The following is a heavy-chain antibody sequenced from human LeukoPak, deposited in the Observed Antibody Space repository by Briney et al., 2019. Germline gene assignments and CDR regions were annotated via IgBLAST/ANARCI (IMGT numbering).Heavy chain of an antibody. Sequence: GGSLRLSCAASGYTFRSYGMYWVRQAPGKGLQWVAVIWYDESKKYYIDSVKGRFTISRDVSKNTLYLQMNSLRAEDTAMYYCARDGGIGLDYWGQGTLVTVSS. J-gene: IGHJ4*02. D-gene: IGHD2-21*01. CDR1: GYTFRSYG. V-gene: IGHV3-33*07. CDR3: ARDGGIGLDY. CDR2: IWYDESKK.